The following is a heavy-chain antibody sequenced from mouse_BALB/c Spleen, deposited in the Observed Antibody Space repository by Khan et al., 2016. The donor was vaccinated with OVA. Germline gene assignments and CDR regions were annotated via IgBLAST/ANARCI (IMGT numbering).Heavy chain of an antibody. CDR3: ASGGYWYFDV. J-gene: IGHJ1*01. CDR1: GYSFTNYG. Sequence: QVQLKQSGPEVKKPGETVKISCKASGYSFTNYGMNWVRQAPGKGLKWMGWINTYTGEPTYADDFKGRFAFFLETSSSTAYLQINNLKNEDTATYFCASGGYWYFDVWGAGTTVTVSS. CDR2: INTYTGEP. V-gene: IGHV9-3-1*01. D-gene: IGHD1-1*02.